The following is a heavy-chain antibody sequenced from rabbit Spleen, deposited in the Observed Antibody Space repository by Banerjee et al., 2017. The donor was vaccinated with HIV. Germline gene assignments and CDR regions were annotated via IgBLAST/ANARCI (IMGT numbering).Heavy chain of an antibody. J-gene: IGHJ4*01. CDR2: IDPIFHVT. CDR3: VREVAARFNL. V-gene: IGHV1S7*01. CDR1: GFDFRRYY. Sequence: QELVESGGGLVQPGESLTVSCKASGFDFRRYYLSWVRQAPGKGLEWIGYIDPIFHVTTYASWVNGRFSISRENTQNTVSLQMNSLTAADTATYFCVREVAARFNLWGQGTLVTVS. D-gene: IGHD4-1*01.